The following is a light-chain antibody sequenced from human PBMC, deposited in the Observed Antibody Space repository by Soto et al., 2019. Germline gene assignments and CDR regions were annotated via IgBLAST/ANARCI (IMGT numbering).Light chain of an antibody. Sequence: DIQMTQSPSTLSASVGDTVTITCRASQSINSWLAWYQQKPVKAPKLLIYKASSLESGVPSRFSGSGSVTEFTLTLSSLQPDDFATYYCQEYNSYWTFGQGTKVEV. J-gene: IGKJ1*01. CDR2: KAS. CDR1: QSINSW. CDR3: QEYNSYWT. V-gene: IGKV1-5*03.